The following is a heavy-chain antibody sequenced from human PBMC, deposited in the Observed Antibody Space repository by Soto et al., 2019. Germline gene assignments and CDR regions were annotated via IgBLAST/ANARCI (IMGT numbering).Heavy chain of an antibody. CDR2: LNHSGSS. CDR3: ARGPYSDSGGYYFF. V-gene: IGHV4-34*02. D-gene: IGHD3-22*01. CDR1: GGTLHDYY. Sequence: QVQLQQWGAGLLKPSETLSLTCAVYGGTLHDYYLNWIRQSPGKGLEWIGELNHSGSSNYNPSLKSRVTISVVTSKNQFSLHLRSVTAADTAVYYCARGPYSDSGGYYFFWGQGTLVTVSS. J-gene: IGHJ4*02.